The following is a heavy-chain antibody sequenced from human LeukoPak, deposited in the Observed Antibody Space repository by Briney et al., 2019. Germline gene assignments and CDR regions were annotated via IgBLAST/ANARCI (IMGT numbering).Heavy chain of an antibody. CDR3: AKDGGVVAAMYYFDY. J-gene: IGHJ4*02. CDR1: GFTFSSYA. D-gene: IGHD2-15*01. Sequence: GGSLRLSCAASGFTFSSYAMSWVRQAPGKGLEWVSAISGSGGSTYYADSVKGRFTISRDNSKNTLYLQMTSLRAEDTAVYYCAKDGGVVAAMYYFDYWGQGTLVTVSS. CDR2: ISGSGGST. V-gene: IGHV3-23*01.